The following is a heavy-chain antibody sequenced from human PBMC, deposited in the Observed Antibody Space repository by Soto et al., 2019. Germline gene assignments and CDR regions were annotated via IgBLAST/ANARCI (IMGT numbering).Heavy chain of an antibody. CDR1: GYTFTSYG. CDR2: ISAYNGNT. V-gene: IGHV1-18*01. J-gene: IGHJ4*02. Sequence: XSVKVSFNASGYTFTSYGISSVRHAPGQGLEWMGWISAYNGNTNYAQKLQGRVTMTTDTSTSTAYMELRSLRSDATAVYYCAREVFASGIAVACADYWGQGTLVTVSS. CDR3: AREVFASGIAVACADY. D-gene: IGHD6-19*01.